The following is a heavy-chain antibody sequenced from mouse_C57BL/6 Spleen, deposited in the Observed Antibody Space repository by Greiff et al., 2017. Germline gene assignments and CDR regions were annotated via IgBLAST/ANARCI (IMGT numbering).Heavy chain of an antibody. CDR1: GYTFTSYW. J-gene: IGHJ2*01. Sequence: QVQLQQPGAELVKPGASVKLSCKASGYTFTSYWMQWVKQRPGQGLEWIGEIDPSDSYTNYNQKFKGKATLTVDTSSSTAYMQLSSLTSEDSAVYYCARNDYGSSYCFDYWGQGTTLTVSS. CDR2: IDPSDSYT. V-gene: IGHV1-50*01. D-gene: IGHD1-1*01. CDR3: ARNDYGSSYCFDY.